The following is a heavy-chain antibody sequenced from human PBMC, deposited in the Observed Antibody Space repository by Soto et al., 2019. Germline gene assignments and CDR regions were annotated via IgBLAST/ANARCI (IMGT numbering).Heavy chain of an antibody. V-gene: IGHV3-23*01. CDR2: ISSGGTTT. CDR3: AREGGSIGGWFGSNFDS. CDR1: GFTFSTHA. D-gene: IGHD6-19*01. Sequence: LRLSCAASGFTFSTHAMSWVRQAPGKGLEWGSSISSGGTTTFYAASVEGRFTISGDKSKKTLYLQMNSLRADDTAVYSCAREGGSIGGWFGSNFDSWGQGTQVTVSS. J-gene: IGHJ4*02.